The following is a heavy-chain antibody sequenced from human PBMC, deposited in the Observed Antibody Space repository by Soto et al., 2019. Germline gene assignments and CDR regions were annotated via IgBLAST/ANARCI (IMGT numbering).Heavy chain of an antibody. CDR1: GFTFSSYG. D-gene: IGHD1-7*01. CDR2: ISYDGSNK. J-gene: IGHJ3*02. Sequence: GGSLRLSCAASGFTFSSYGMHWVRQAPGKGLEWVAVISYDGSNKYYADSVKGRFTISRDNSKNTLYLQMNSLRAEDTAVYYCAIVETGTFDAFDIWGQGTMVTVSS. CDR3: AIVETGTFDAFDI. V-gene: IGHV3-30*03.